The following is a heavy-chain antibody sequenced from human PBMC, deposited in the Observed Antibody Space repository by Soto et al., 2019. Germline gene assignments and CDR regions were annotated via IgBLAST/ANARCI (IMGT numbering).Heavy chain of an antibody. CDR2: IKQDGSEK. V-gene: IGHV3-7*01. CDR3: ARYSSGYTALDY. J-gene: IGHJ4*02. D-gene: IGHD6-19*01. Sequence: EVQLVESGGGLVQPGGSLRLSCAASGFTFSSYWMSLVRQAPGKVLEWVANIKQDGSEKYYVDSVKGRFTISRDNAKNSLYLQMNSLRAEHAAVYYCARYSSGYTALDYWGQGTLVTVSS. CDR1: GFTFSSYW.